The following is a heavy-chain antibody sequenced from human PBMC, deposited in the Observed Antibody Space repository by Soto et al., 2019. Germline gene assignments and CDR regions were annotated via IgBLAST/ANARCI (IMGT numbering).Heavy chain of an antibody. CDR1: GGGFNNYA. CDR2: IIPMFGTP. CDR3: ARDPTRDGVVPQDYGMDV. Sequence: QVQLVQSGAEVKKPASSVKVSCQASGGGFNNYAISWVRQAPGQGLEWMGGIIPMFGTPTYAEKFRGRVTITADVSTRTAFMELSNLSSEDSAIYYCARDPTRDGVVPQDYGMDVWGQGTTVIVSS. V-gene: IGHV1-69*01. D-gene: IGHD3-3*01. J-gene: IGHJ6*02.